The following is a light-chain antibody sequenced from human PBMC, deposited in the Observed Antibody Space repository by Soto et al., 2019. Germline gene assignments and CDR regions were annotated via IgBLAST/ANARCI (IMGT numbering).Light chain of an antibody. J-gene: IGKJ4*01. V-gene: IGKV3-15*01. Sequence: EIVMTQSPATLSVSPVEIATLSCRASHSVSSNLAWYQQKPGQAPRLLIYGASTRATGIPARFSGSGSGTEFTLTIRSLQSEDFAVYYCQQYNNWPPLTFGGGTTGDIK. CDR1: HSVSSN. CDR2: GAS. CDR3: QQYNNWPPLT.